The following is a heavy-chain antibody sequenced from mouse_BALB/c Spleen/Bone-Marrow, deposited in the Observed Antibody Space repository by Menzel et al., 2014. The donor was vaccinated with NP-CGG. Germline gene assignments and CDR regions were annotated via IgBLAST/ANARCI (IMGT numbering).Heavy chain of an antibody. V-gene: IGHV14-3*02. CDR3: AGASYYAMDY. J-gene: IGHJ4*01. CDR1: GFNIKDTY. Sequence: EVQLQQSGAELVKPGASVKLSCTASGFNIKDTYMHWVRQSPEQGLEWIGRIDPANGNTKYNPKFQGKATITADTSSNTANLQLSSLTSEDTAVDYYAGASYYAMDYWGQGTSVTVSS. CDR2: IDPANGNT.